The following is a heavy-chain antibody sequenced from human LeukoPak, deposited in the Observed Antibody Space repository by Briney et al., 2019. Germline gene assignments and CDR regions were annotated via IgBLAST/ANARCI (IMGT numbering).Heavy chain of an antibody. CDR3: VRRNYYFDY. V-gene: IGHV4-4*02. CDR2: IYHSGST. J-gene: IGHJ4*02. CDR1: GGSISSSNW. Sequence: SGTLSLTCAVSGGSISSSNWWSWVRQPPGKGLEWIGEIYHSGSTNYNPSLKSRVTISVDTSKNQFSLKLSSVTAADTAVYYCVRRNYYFDYWGQGTLVTVSS.